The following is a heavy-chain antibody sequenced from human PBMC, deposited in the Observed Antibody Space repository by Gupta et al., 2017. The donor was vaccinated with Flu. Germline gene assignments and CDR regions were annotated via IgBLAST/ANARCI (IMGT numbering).Heavy chain of an antibody. D-gene: IGHD1-1*01. CDR3: ATEQPYTGGMGG. J-gene: IGHJ6*02. CDR2: IRPDSGGT. Sequence: GNCIHWVRQAPGQGLEWMGWIRPDSGGTKSAQRLQGRVTMMTDTSSTTTYMELTSLTPGDTAVYYCATEQPYTGGMGGWGQGTTVTVS. CDR1: GNC. V-gene: IGHV1-2*02.